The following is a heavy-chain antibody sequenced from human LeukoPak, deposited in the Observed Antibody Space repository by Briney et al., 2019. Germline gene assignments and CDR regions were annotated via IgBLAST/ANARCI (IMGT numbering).Heavy chain of an antibody. J-gene: IGHJ4*02. Sequence: ASVKVSCKASGYTFTSYGISWVRQAPGQGLEWMGWISAYNGNTNYAQKLQGRVTMTTDTSTSTAYMELRSLRSDDTAVYYCARDKRTYGSGSYYYFDYWGQGTLVTVSS. CDR2: ISAYNGNT. V-gene: IGHV1-18*01. CDR3: ARDKRTYGSGSYYYFDY. D-gene: IGHD3-10*01. CDR1: GYTFTSYG.